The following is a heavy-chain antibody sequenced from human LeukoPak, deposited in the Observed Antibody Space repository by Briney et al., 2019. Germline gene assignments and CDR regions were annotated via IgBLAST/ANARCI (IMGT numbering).Heavy chain of an antibody. Sequence: GGSLRLSCAASGFTFSSYAMSGVRQAPGKGVEWVSAISGSGGSTYYADSVKGRFTISRDNSKNTLYLQMNSLRAEDTAVYYCAKENQVVVAAIPDYWGQGTLVTVSS. J-gene: IGHJ4*02. CDR1: GFTFSSYA. CDR3: AKENQVVVAAIPDY. CDR2: ISGSGGST. V-gene: IGHV3-23*01. D-gene: IGHD2-15*01.